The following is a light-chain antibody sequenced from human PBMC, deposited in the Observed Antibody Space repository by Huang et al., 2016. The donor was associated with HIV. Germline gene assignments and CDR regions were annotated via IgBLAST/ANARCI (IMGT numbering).Light chain of an antibody. CDR3: QQYGNSPWT. J-gene: IGKJ1*01. Sequence: EIVLTQSPGTLSLSPGERATLSCRASQSVSSSYLAWYQQKPGQAPRLLIHGASSRATGIPDRFSGSGSGTDFTLTISRLEPEDFAVYYCQQYGNSPWTFGQGTKVEIK. CDR1: QSVSSSY. V-gene: IGKV3-20*01. CDR2: GAS.